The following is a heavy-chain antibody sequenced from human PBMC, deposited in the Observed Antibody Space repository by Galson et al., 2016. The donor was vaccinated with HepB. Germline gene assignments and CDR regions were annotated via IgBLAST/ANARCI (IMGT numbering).Heavy chain of an antibody. CDR2: ISYDETAK. CDR1: GFAFGSYG. J-gene: IGHJ4*02. Sequence: SLRLSCAASGFAFGSYGMHWVRQAPGEGLEWVAVISYDETAKWYGDSVKGRFTISRDNSKNTLYLQMNSLRAEDTAVYYCAKDKDYYDSNGYLYWGQGTLVTVSS. CDR3: AKDKDYYDSNGYLY. D-gene: IGHD3-22*01. V-gene: IGHV3-30*18.